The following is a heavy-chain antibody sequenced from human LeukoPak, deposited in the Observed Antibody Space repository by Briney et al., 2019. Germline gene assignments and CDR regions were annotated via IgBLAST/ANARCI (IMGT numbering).Heavy chain of an antibody. CDR3: AGTPPAAYRNLNWFDP. Sequence: ASVKVSCKASGYTFTGYYMHWVRQAPGQGLEWMGWINPNSGGTNYAQKFQGRVTMTRDTSISTAYMELSRLRSDDTAVYYCAGTPPAAYRNLNWFDPWGQGTLVTVSS. V-gene: IGHV1-2*02. J-gene: IGHJ5*02. CDR1: GYTFTGYY. D-gene: IGHD1-14*01. CDR2: INPNSGGT.